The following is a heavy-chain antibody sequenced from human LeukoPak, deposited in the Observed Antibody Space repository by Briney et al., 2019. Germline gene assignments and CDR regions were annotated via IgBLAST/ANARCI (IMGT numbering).Heavy chain of an antibody. D-gene: IGHD2-15*01. CDR2: IIPIFGTA. CDR3: ARDGNCSGGSCSGLFDY. CDR1: GGTFSSYA. V-gene: IGHV1-69*13. J-gene: IGHJ4*02. Sequence: VASVKVSCTASGGTFSSYAISWVRQAPGQGLEWMGGIIPIFGTANYAQKFQGRVTITADESTSTAYMELSSLRSEDTAVYYCARDGNCSGGSCSGLFDYWGQGTLVTVSS.